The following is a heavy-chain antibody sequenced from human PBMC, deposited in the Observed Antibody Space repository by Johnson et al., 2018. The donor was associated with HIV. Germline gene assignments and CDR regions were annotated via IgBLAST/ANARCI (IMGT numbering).Heavy chain of an antibody. V-gene: IGHV3-7*01. CDR1: GFTFSSYW. Sequence: VQLVESGGGLVQSGGSLRLSCAVSGFTFSSYWMSWVRQAPGKGLEWVANIKQDGSEKYYVDSVKGRFTISSDNAKNSLYLQMNSLRAEDTAVYYCAKDRPRVGATAPSGGMDFDIWGQGTMVTVSS. CDR2: IKQDGSEK. D-gene: IGHD1-26*01. J-gene: IGHJ3*02. CDR3: AKDRPRVGATAPSGGMDFDI.